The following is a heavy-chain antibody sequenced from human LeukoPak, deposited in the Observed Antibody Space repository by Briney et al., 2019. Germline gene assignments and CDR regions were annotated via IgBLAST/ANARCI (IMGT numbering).Heavy chain of an antibody. CDR2: IIPIFGTA. CDR1: GGTFSSYA. D-gene: IGHD1-7*01. J-gene: IGHJ4*02. V-gene: IGHV1-69*06. CDR3: ARDNWNYGRGFDY. Sequence: SVKVSCKASGGTFSSYAISSVRQAPGQGLEWMGRIIPIFGTANYAQKFQGRVTITADKSTSTAYMELSSLRSEDTAVYYCARDNWNYGRGFDYWGQRTLVTVSS.